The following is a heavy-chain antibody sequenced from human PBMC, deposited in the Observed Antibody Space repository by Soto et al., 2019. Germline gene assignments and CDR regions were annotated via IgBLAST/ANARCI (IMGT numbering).Heavy chain of an antibody. CDR3: ARVYSHNWFDP. CDR2: IYYSGST. D-gene: IGHD4-4*01. J-gene: IGHJ5*02. V-gene: IGHV4-31*03. CDR1: GGSISSGGYY. Sequence: PSETLSLTCTVSGGSISSGGYYWSWIRQHPGKGLEWIGYIYYSGSTYYNPSLKSRVTISVDTSKNQFSLKLSSVTAADTAVYYCARVYSHNWFDPWGQGTLVTVSS.